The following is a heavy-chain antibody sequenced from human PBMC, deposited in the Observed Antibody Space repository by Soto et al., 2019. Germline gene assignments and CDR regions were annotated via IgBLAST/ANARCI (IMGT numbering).Heavy chain of an antibody. D-gene: IGHD6-19*01. CDR1: GFTFSSYS. V-gene: IGHV3-21*01. CDR2: ISSSSSYI. CDR3: ARDRNRAVAEEGVWFDP. Sequence: EVQLVESGGGLVKPGGSLRLSCAASGFTFSSYSMNWVRQAPGKGLEWVSSISSSSSYIYYADSVKGRFTISRDNAKNSLYLQMNSLRAEDTAVYYCARDRNRAVAEEGVWFDPWGQGTLVTVSS. J-gene: IGHJ5*02.